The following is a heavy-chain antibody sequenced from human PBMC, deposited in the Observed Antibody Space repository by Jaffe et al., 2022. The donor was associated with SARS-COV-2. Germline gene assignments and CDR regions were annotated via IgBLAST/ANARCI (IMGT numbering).Heavy chain of an antibody. CDR2: IWYDGSNK. D-gene: IGHD6-13*01. J-gene: IGHJ6*02. CDR3: ARAAAGTGYYGMDV. V-gene: IGHV3-33*01. CDR1: GFTFSSYG. Sequence: QVQLVESGGGVVQPGRSLRLSCAASGFTFSSYGMHWVRQAPGKGLEWVAVIWYDGSNKYYADSVKGRFTISRDNSKNTLYLQMNSLRAEDTAVYYCARAAAGTGYYGMDVWGQGTTVTVSS.